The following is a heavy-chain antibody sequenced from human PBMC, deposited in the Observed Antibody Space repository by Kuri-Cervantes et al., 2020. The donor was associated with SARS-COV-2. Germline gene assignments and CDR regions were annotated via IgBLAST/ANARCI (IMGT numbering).Heavy chain of an antibody. CDR1: GLTFSSYA. D-gene: IGHD2-15*01. CDR3: ARPQGYCSGGSCPDAFDI. J-gene: IGHJ3*02. CDR2: ISYDGSNK. Sequence: GGSLRLSCSAPGLTFSSYAMHWVRQAPGKGLEWVAVISYDGSNKYHADSVKGRFTISRDNSKNTLYLQMNSLRAEDTAVYYCARPQGYCSGGSCPDAFDIWGQGTMVTVSS. V-gene: IGHV3-30-3*01.